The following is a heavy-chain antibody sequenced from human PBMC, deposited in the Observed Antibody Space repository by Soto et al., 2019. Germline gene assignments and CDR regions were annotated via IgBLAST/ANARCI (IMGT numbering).Heavy chain of an antibody. V-gene: IGHV3-30*18. D-gene: IGHD1-7*01. Sequence: QVQLVESGGGVVQPGRSLRLSCAAFGFTFSSYGMHWVRQAPGKGLEWVAVISYDGSNKYYADSVKGRFTISRDNSKNTLYLQMNSLRAEDTAVYYCAKDLGLRPGYYYYGMDVWGQGTTVTVSS. J-gene: IGHJ6*02. CDR1: GFTFSSYG. CDR2: ISYDGSNK. CDR3: AKDLGLRPGYYYYGMDV.